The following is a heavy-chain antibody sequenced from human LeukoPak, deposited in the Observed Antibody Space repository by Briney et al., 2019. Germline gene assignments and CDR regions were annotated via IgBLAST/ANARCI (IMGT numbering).Heavy chain of an antibody. CDR1: GGSISSYY. V-gene: IGHV4-59*01. J-gene: IGHJ4*02. CDR3: ARGSRDGYNHIDY. CDR2: IYYSGST. D-gene: IGHD5-12*01. Sequence: SETLSLTFTVAGGSISSYYWSWILQPPGKGLEWIWYIYYSGSTNYNPSLKSLVTISVDTSKNQFSLKMSSVTAADTAVYYCARGSRDGYNHIDYWGQGTLVTVSS.